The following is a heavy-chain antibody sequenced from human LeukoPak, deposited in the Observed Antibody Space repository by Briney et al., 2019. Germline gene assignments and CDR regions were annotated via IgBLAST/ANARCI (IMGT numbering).Heavy chain of an antibody. Sequence: PSETLSLTCTVSGGSISSSSYYWGWIRQPPGKGLEWIGSIYYSGSTYYNPSLKSRVTISVDTSKNQFSLKLSSVTAADTAVYYCAREDSYGSLSFDYWGQGTLVTVSS. CDR2: IYYSGST. CDR1: GGSISSSSYY. J-gene: IGHJ4*02. CDR3: AREDSYGSLSFDY. V-gene: IGHV4-39*07. D-gene: IGHD5-18*01.